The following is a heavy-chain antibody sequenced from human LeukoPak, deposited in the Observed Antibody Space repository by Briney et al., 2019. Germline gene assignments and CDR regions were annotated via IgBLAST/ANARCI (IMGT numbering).Heavy chain of an antibody. CDR2: IKQDGSEK. CDR3: ARYYDFWSGYFFDY. D-gene: IGHD3-3*01. J-gene: IGHJ4*02. V-gene: IGHV3-7*01. Sequence: PGGSLRLSCAASGFTFSSYWMSWVRQAPGKGLEWVANIKQDGSEKYYVDSVKGRFTISRDNAKNSLYLQMNSLRAEDTAVYYCARYYDFWSGYFFDYWGQGTLVTVSS. CDR1: GFTFSSYW.